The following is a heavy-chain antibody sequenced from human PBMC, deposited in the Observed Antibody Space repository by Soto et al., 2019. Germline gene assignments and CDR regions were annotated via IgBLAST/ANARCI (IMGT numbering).Heavy chain of an antibody. CDR2: IYYSGST. CDR3: ARDQPYYDYVWGSYRSRYYYYYYGMDV. D-gene: IGHD3-16*02. Sequence: PSETLSLTCTVSGGSISSSSYYWGWIRQPPGKGLEWIGSIYYSGSTYYNPSLKSRVTISVDTSKNQFSLKLSSVTAADTAVYYCARDQPYYDYVWGSYRSRYYYYYYGMDVWGQG. CDR1: GGSISSSSYY. J-gene: IGHJ6*02. V-gene: IGHV4-39*02.